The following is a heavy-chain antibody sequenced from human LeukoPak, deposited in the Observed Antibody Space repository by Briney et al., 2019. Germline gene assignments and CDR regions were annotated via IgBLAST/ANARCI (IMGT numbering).Heavy chain of an antibody. J-gene: IGHJ3*02. CDR2: IYTSGST. CDR3: AFTPPANYYGSGRAFDI. V-gene: IGHV4-4*07. CDR1: GGSISSYY. Sequence: SETLSLTCTVSGGSISSYYWSWVRQPAGKGLEWIGRIYTSGSTNYNPSLKRRVTMSVDTSKNQFSLKLSSVTAADTAVYYCAFTPPANYYGSGRAFDIWGQGTMVTVSS. D-gene: IGHD3-10*01.